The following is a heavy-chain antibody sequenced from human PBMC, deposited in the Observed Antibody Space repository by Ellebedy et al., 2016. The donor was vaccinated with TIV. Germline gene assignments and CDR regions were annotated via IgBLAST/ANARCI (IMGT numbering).Heavy chain of an antibody. CDR2: ISAYNGDT. CDR3: ARGPLWTRTGDY. Sequence: AASVKVSCKASGYTFTSYGISWVRQAPGQGLEWMGWISAYNGDTNHAKKFQGRVTMTTDTSTSTAYMELRSLRSDDTAVYYCARGPLWTRTGDYWGQGTLVTVSS. CDR1: GYTFTSYG. D-gene: IGHD3-16*01. J-gene: IGHJ4*02. V-gene: IGHV1-18*04.